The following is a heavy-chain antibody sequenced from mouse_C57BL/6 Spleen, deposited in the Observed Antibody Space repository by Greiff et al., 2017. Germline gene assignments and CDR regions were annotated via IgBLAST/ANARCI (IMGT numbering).Heavy chain of an antibody. CDR2: IDPSDSET. J-gene: IGHJ2*01. CDR3: ARERTMITSYYFDY. D-gene: IGHD2-4*01. CDR1: GYTFTSYW. V-gene: IGHV1-52*01. Sequence: QVQLQQSGAELVRPGSSVKLSCKASGYTFTSYWMHWVKQRPIQGLEWIGNIDPSDSETHYNQKFKDKATLTVDKSSSTAYMQLSSLTSEDSAVYYCARERTMITSYYFDYWGQGTTLTVSS.